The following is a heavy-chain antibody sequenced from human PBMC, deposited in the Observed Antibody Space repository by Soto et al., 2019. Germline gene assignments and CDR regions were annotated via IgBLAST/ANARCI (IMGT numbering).Heavy chain of an antibody. Sequence: SETLSLTCTVSGGSVSSGSYYWSWIRQPPGKGLEWIGYIYYSGSTNYNPSLKSRVTISVDTSKNQFSLKLSSVTAADTAVYYCARNSGNRDYDSSGSNWFDTWGQGPLV. CDR1: GGSVSSGSYY. V-gene: IGHV4-61*01. D-gene: IGHD3-22*01. J-gene: IGHJ5*02. CDR2: IYYSGST. CDR3: ARNSGNRDYDSSGSNWFDT.